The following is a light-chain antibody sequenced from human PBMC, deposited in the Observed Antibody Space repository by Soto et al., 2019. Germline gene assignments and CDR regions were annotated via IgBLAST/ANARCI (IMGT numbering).Light chain of an antibody. Sequence: QSALTQPASVSGSPGQSITISCTGTSSDVGGYNYVSWYQQHPGKAPKLMIYDVSNRPSGVSNRFSGSKSGNTASLTISGLQAEDEADYYCSSYTSRITLYVLGTGAKLTVL. CDR1: SSDVGGYNY. J-gene: IGLJ1*01. V-gene: IGLV2-14*01. CDR2: DVS. CDR3: SSYTSRITLYV.